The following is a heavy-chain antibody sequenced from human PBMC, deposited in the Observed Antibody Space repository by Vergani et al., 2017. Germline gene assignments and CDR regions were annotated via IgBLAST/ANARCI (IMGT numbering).Heavy chain of an antibody. J-gene: IGHJ5*02. CDR1: GFTSAGYA. V-gene: IGHV3-9*02. Sequence: EVQLEESGGGLVLPGRSLRLSCVASGFTSAGYAMHWVRQAPGKGLEWVSGIRWNSNSIGYADSVKGRFTISRDNAKNSLYLQMNSLRAEDTALYYCAKDLGTLSGGGWFDPWGQGTLVTVSS. D-gene: IGHD1-14*01. CDR3: AKDLGTLSGGGWFDP. CDR2: IRWNSNSI.